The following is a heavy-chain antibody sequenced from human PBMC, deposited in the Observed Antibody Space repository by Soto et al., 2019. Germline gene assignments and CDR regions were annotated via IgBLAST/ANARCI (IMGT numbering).Heavy chain of an antibody. V-gene: IGHV3-33*01. CDR2: IWYDGSNK. Sequence: GGSLRLCCAASGFTFSSYGMHWVRQAPGKGLEWVAVIWYDGSNKYYADSVKGRFTISRDNSKNTLYLQMNSLRAEDTAVYYCARPTTQNGMDVWGQGTTVTVSS. CDR3: ARPTTQNGMDV. J-gene: IGHJ6*02. CDR1: GFTFSSYG.